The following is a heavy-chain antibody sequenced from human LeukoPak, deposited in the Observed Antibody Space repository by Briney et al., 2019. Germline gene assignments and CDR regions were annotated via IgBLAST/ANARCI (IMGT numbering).Heavy chain of an antibody. V-gene: IGHV3-15*01. Sequence: SGGSLRLSCAASGFTFSNAWMSWVRQAPGKGLEWVGRIKSKTDGGTTDYAAPVKGRFAISRDDSKNTLYLQMNSLKTEDTAVYYCTTDSYSSSWYSFDYWGQGTLVTVSS. CDR1: GFTFSNAW. D-gene: IGHD6-13*01. J-gene: IGHJ4*02. CDR2: IKSKTDGGTT. CDR3: TTDSYSSSWYSFDY.